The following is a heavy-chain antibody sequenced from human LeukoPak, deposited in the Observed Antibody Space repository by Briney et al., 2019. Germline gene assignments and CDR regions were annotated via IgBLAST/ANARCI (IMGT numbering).Heavy chain of an antibody. D-gene: IGHD2-2*01. CDR2: IYSGGST. CDR3: AKDSLIGVPAAMGLGY. V-gene: IGHV3-53*05. Sequence: GGSLRLSCAASGFTVSSNYMSWVRQAPGKGLEWVSVIYSGGSTYYADSVKGRFTISRDNSKNTLYLQMNSLRAEDTAVYYCAKDSLIGVPAAMGLGYWGQGTLVTVSS. J-gene: IGHJ4*02. CDR1: GFTVSSNY.